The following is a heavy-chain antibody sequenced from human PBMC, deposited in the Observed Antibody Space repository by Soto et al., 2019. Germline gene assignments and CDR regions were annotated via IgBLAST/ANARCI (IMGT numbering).Heavy chain of an antibody. D-gene: IGHD5-18*01. J-gene: IGHJ4*02. Sequence: ASVKVSCKASGYTFTGYYMHWVRQAPGQGLEWMGWINPNSGGTNYAQKFQGWVTMTRDTSISTAYMELSRLRSDDTAVYYCARDSGYSLGGSFGYWGQGTLVRVSS. CDR3: ARDSGYSLGGSFGY. CDR1: GYTFTGYY. V-gene: IGHV1-2*04. CDR2: INPNSGGT.